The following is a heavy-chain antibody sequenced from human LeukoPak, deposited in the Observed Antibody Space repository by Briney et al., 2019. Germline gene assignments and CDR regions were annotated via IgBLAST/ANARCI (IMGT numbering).Heavy chain of an antibody. Sequence: SVKVSCKASGGTFSSYAISWVRQAPGQGLEWMGGIIPIFGTANYAQKFQGRVTITADESTSTAYMELSSLRSEDTAVYYCARDHYYSSGWEYGMDVWGQGTTVTVSS. CDR2: IIPIFGTA. CDR3: ARDHYYSSGWEYGMDV. V-gene: IGHV1-69*01. CDR1: GGTFSSYA. J-gene: IGHJ6*02. D-gene: IGHD6-19*01.